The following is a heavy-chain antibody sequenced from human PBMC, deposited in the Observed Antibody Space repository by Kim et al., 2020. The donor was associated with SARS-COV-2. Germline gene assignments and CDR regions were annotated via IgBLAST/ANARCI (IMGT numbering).Heavy chain of an antibody. D-gene: IGHD6-19*01. Sequence: SVKVSCKASGGTFSSYAISWVRQAPGQGLEWMGGIIPIFGTANYAQKFQGRVTITADESTSTAYMELSSLRSEDTAVDYCARSAGCGRAFDYWGQGTLVTVSS. V-gene: IGHV1-69*13. CDR2: IIPIFGTA. J-gene: IGHJ4*02. CDR3: ARSAGCGRAFDY. CDR1: GGTFSSYA.